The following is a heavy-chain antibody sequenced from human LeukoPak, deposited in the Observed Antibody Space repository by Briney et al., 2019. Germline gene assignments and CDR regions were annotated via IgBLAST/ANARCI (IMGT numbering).Heavy chain of an antibody. Sequence: PGGSLRLSCAASGFTFSSYWMSWVRQAPGKGLEWVANIKQDGSEKYYVDSVKGRFTISRDNAKNSLYLQMNSLRAEDTAVYYCAKETTRGSYYNPFDYWGQGTLVTVSS. V-gene: IGHV3-7*01. CDR1: GFTFSSYW. CDR3: AKETTRGSYYNPFDY. CDR2: IKQDGSEK. J-gene: IGHJ4*02. D-gene: IGHD1-26*01.